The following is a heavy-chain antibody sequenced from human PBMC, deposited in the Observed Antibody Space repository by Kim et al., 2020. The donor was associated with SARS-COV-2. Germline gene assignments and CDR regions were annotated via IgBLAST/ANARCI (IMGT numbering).Heavy chain of an antibody. CDR3: TSNYYDSRGYLDY. J-gene: IGHJ4*02. D-gene: IGHD3-22*01. Sequence: EYASSVKGRFTIERDDSKSIAYLQMNNQKAEDTTVYYCTSNYYDSRGYLDYWGQGTLVTVSS. V-gene: IGHV3-49*02.